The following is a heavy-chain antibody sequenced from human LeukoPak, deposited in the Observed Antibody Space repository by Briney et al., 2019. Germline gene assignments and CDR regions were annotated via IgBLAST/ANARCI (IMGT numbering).Heavy chain of an antibody. CDR2: INPSGGST. V-gene: IGHV1-46*01. Sequence: ASVKVSCKASRYTFTSYYMHWVRQAPGQGLEWMGMINPSGGSTSYAQKFQGRVTMTRDTSTSTVYMEVSSLRSGDTAVYYCATGATFFTYYFDYWGQGTLVTVSS. J-gene: IGHJ4*02. CDR1: RYTFTSYY. D-gene: IGHD1-26*01. CDR3: ATGATFFTYYFDY.